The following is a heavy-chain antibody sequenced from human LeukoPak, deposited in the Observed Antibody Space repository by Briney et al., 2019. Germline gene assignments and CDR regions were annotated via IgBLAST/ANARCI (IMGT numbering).Heavy chain of an antibody. CDR1: GYTFTSYY. J-gene: IGHJ4*02. D-gene: IGHD3-22*01. CDR2: INPSGGST. V-gene: IGHV1-46*01. Sequence: GASVKVSCKASGYTFTSYYMHWVRQAPGQGLEWMGIINPSGGSTNYAQKLQGRVTMTTDTSTSTAYMELRSLRSDDTAVYYCALQLPGYYYDSSGYYYFWGQGTLVTVSS. CDR3: ALQLPGYYYDSSGYYYF.